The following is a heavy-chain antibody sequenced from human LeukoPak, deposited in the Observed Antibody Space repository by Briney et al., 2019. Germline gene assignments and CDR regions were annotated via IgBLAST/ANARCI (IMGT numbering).Heavy chain of an antibody. J-gene: IGHJ6*04. D-gene: IGHD6-19*01. CDR3: ARYSSGWYYYGMDV. V-gene: IGHV3-33*01. Sequence: GSLRLSCAASGFTFSSYGMHWVRQAPGKGLEWVAVIWYDGSNKYYADSVKGRFTISRDNSKNTLYLQMNSLRAEDTAVYYCARYSSGWYYYGMDVWGKGTTVTVSS. CDR2: IWYDGSNK. CDR1: GFTFSSYG.